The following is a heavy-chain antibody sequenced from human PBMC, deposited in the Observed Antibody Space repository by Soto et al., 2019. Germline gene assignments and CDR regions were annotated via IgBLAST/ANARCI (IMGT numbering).Heavy chain of an antibody. CDR1: GFTFSSYA. D-gene: IGHD3-10*01. CDR2: LSGGGSSK. Sequence: GGSLRLSCEAAGFTFSSYAMSWVRQAPGKGLEWVSVLSGGGSSKYYADSVKGRITISRDNSKNTLYLQMDSLRAEDTAVYYCARLSPLTGSGSYRSFFDYWGQGTLVTVSS. CDR3: ARLSPLTGSGSYRSFFDY. V-gene: IGHV3-23*01. J-gene: IGHJ4*02.